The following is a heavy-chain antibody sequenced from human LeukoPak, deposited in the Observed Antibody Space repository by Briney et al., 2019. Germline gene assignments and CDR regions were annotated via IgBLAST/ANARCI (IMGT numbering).Heavy chain of an antibody. CDR2: ISSSGSTI. Sequence: GGSLRLSCAASGFPFSDYYMSWIRQAPGKGLEWVSYISSSGSTIYYADSVKGRFTISRDNAKNSLYLQMNSLRAEDTAVYYCARNLPAYYYDSSGQYYFDYWGQGTLVTVSS. D-gene: IGHD3-22*01. V-gene: IGHV3-11*01. CDR1: GFPFSDYY. J-gene: IGHJ4*02. CDR3: ARNLPAYYYDSSGQYYFDY.